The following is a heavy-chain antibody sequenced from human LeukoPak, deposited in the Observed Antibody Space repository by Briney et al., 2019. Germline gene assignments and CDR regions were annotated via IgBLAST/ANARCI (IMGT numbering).Heavy chain of an antibody. CDR1: DDSISTYY. Sequence: PSETLSLTCTVSDDSISTYYWSWIRQPPGKGLEWIGYIYHSGSTYYNPSLKSRVTISVDRSKNQFSLKLSSVTAADTAVYYCARGIEGSGRVLYYFDYWGQGTLVTVSS. J-gene: IGHJ4*02. CDR2: IYHSGST. V-gene: IGHV4-59*12. CDR3: ARGIEGSGRVLYYFDY. D-gene: IGHD3-10*01.